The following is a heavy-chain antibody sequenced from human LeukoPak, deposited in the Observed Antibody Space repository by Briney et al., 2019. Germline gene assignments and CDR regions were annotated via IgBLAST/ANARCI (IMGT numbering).Heavy chain of an antibody. Sequence: GGSLRLSCAASGFTFSSYAMHWVRQAPGKGLEWVAVISYDGSSKYYADSVKGRFTISRDNSKNTLYLQMNSLRAEDTAVYYCATPVIVGATNSFDYWGQGTLVTVSS. CDR1: GFTFSSYA. CDR2: ISYDGSSK. CDR3: ATPVIVGATNSFDY. V-gene: IGHV3-30-3*01. D-gene: IGHD1-26*01. J-gene: IGHJ4*02.